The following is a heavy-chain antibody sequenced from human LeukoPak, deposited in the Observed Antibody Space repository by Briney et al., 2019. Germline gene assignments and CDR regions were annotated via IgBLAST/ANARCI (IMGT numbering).Heavy chain of an antibody. Sequence: GASVKVSCKASGYTFTGYYIHWVRQAPGQGLEWMGWINPNSGGTNYAQKFQGRVTMTRDTSISTAYMELSRLRSDDTAVYYCAPEIPAAPGGFDPWGQGTLVTVSS. CDR1: GYTFTGYY. J-gene: IGHJ5*02. D-gene: IGHD2-2*01. CDR3: APEIPAAPGGFDP. V-gene: IGHV1-2*02. CDR2: INPNSGGT.